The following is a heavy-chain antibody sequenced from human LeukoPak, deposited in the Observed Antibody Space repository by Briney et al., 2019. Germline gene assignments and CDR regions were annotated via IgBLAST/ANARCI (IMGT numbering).Heavy chain of an antibody. CDR2: INHSGST. CDR3: ARAQGYSNYIDY. V-gene: IGHV4-34*01. Sequence: SETLSLTCAVYGGSFSGYYWSWIRQPPGKGLEWIGEINHSGSTNYNPSLKSRVTISVDTSKNQFSLKLSSVTAADTAVYYCARAQGYSNYIDYWGQGTPVTVSS. CDR1: GGSFSGYY. D-gene: IGHD4-11*01. J-gene: IGHJ4*02.